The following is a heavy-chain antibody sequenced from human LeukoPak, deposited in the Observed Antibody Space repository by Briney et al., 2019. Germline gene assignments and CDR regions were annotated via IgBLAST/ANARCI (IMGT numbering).Heavy chain of an antibody. J-gene: IGHJ6*03. D-gene: IGHD3-10*01. V-gene: IGHV4-39*01. CDR1: GGSISSSSYY. Sequence: SEALSLTCTVSGGSISSSSYYWGWIRQPPGKGLEWIGSIYYSGSTYYNPSLKSRVTISVDTSKNQFSLKLSSVTAADTAVYYCARHRYYYRSGSYYGAPYYMDVWGKGTTVTISS. CDR3: ARHRYYYRSGSYYGAPYYMDV. CDR2: IYYSGST.